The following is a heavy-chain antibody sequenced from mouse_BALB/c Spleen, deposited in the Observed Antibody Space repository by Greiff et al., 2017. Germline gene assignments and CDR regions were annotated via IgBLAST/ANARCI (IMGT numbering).Heavy chain of an antibody. CDR1: GISITTGNYR. Sequence: EVMLVESGPGLVKPSQTVSLTCTVTGISITTGNYRWRWLRQFPGNKLEWIGYIYYSGTITYNPSLTSRTTITRDTSKNQFFLEMNSLTAEDTATYYCAREAYGNYGYFDVWGAGTTVTVSS. J-gene: IGHJ1*01. CDR2: IYYSGTI. D-gene: IGHD2-1*01. CDR3: AREAYGNYGYFDV. V-gene: IGHV3-5*02.